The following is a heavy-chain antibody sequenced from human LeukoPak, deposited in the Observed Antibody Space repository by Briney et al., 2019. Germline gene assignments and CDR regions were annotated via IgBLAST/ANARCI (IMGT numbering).Heavy chain of an antibody. CDR2: IYHSGST. Sequence: SETLSLTCAVSGGSISSGGYSWSWIRQPPGKGLEWIGYIYHSGSTYYNPSLKSRVTISVGRSKNQFSLKLSSVTAADTAVYYCARGTIHGGVRYWGQGTLVTVSS. CDR1: GGSISSGGYS. D-gene: IGHD1-1*01. CDR3: ARGTIHGGVRY. J-gene: IGHJ4*02. V-gene: IGHV4-30-2*01.